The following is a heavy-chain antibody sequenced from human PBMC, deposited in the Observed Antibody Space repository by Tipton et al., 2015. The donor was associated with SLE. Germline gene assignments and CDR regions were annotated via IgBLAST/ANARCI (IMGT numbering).Heavy chain of an antibody. CDR3: ARFTGDNNDY. CDR1: GGSISSSSYY. V-gene: IGHV4-39*01. Sequence: LRLSCTVSGGSISSSSYYWGWIRQPPGKGLEWIGSIYYSGSTYYNPSLKSRVTISVDTSKNQFSLKLSSVTAADTAVYYCARFTGDNNDYWGQGTLVTVSS. CDR2: IYYSGST. J-gene: IGHJ4*02. D-gene: IGHD7-27*01.